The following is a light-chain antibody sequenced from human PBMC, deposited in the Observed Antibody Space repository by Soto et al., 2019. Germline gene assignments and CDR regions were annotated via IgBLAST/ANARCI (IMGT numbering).Light chain of an antibody. CDR1: ETINNF. Sequence: DIQMTQSPSSLSASVGDRFTITWRASETINNFLNWYQQRPGKAPALLIYGASSLQSGVPPRFSGSGSGTDFTLTISSLQPEDFATYYCQQSYSIRSITFGQGTRWRL. J-gene: IGKJ5*01. CDR3: QQSYSIRSIT. V-gene: IGKV1-39*01. CDR2: GAS.